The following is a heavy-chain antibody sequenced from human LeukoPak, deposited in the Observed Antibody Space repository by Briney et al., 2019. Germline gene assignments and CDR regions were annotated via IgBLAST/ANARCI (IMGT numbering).Heavy chain of an antibody. V-gene: IGHV1-2*02. Sequence: ASVKVSCKASGYTFTGYYMHWVRQAPGQGLEWMGWINPNSGGTNYAQKFQGRVTMTRDTSISTAYMELSRLRSDDTAVYYCASEYKYDSSGANAFDIWGQGTMVTVSS. CDR1: GYTFTGYY. D-gene: IGHD3-22*01. CDR2: INPNSGGT. CDR3: ASEYKYDSSGANAFDI. J-gene: IGHJ3*02.